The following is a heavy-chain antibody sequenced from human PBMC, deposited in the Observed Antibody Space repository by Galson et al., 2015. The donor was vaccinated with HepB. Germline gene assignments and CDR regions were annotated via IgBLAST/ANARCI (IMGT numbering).Heavy chain of an antibody. Sequence: SLRLSCAASGFTFSSYAMHWVRQAPGKGLEWVAVISYDGSNKYYADSVKGRFTISGDNSKNTLYLQMNSLRAEDTAVYYCARDPASATYYYYGMDVWGQGTTVTVSS. J-gene: IGHJ6*02. CDR3: ARDPASATYYYYGMDV. CDR1: GFTFSSYA. CDR2: ISYDGSNK. V-gene: IGHV3-30-3*01.